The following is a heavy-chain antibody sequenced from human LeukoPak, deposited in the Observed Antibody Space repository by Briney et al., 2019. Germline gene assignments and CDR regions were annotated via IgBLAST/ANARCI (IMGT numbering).Heavy chain of an antibody. V-gene: IGHV1-69*05. D-gene: IGHD3-16*02. J-gene: IGHJ4*02. Sequence: SSVKVSCKASGGTFSSYAISWVRQAPGQGLEWMGRIIPIFGTANYAQKFQGRVTITTDESTSTAYMELSSLRSDDTAVYYCALRSMITFGGVIVKGDYWGQGTLVTVSS. CDR3: ALRSMITFGGVIVKGDY. CDR1: GGTFSSYA. CDR2: IIPIFGTA.